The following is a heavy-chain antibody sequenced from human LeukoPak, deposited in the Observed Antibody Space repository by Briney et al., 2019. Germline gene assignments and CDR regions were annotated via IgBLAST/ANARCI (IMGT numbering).Heavy chain of an antibody. D-gene: IGHD1-20*01. V-gene: IGHV3-53*01. J-gene: IGHJ4*02. CDR3: ARIPGTDYFDY. CDR1: GFTVSANF. Sequence: PGGSLRLPCAASGFTVSANFMSWVRQAPGKGLEWVSVLYTGGSTYYADSVKGRFTISRGDSKNTLYLQMNSLRAEDTAVYYCARIPGTDYFDYWGQGTLVTVSS. CDR2: LYTGGST.